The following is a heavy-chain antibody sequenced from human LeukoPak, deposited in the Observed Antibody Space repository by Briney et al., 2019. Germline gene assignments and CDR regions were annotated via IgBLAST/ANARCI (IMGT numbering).Heavy chain of an antibody. Sequence: EASVKVSCKASGGTFSSYAISWVRQAPGQGLEWMGWINPNSGDTNYAQKFQGRVTMTRDTSISTAYMELSGLRSDDTAVYFCARVGRAWSFDHWGQGTLVTVSS. CDR1: GGTFSSYA. CDR3: ARVGRAWSFDH. CDR2: INPNSGDT. D-gene: IGHD6-19*01. J-gene: IGHJ4*02. V-gene: IGHV1-2*02.